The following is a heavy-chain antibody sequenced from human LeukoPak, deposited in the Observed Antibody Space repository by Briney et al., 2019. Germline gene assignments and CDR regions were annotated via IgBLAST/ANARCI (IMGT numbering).Heavy chain of an antibody. CDR1: GFIFNNYG. D-gene: IGHD3-22*01. CDR3: AKGSSGYFADL. J-gene: IGHJ5*02. CDR2: ISNDGGGT. Sequence: GGSLRLSCAASGFIFNNYGLIWVRQAPGKGLEWVSAISNDGGGTQYADFVEGRFTISRDNSKNTLFRQMSSLRAEDTALYYCAKGSSGYFADLWGQGTLVTVSS. V-gene: IGHV3-23*01.